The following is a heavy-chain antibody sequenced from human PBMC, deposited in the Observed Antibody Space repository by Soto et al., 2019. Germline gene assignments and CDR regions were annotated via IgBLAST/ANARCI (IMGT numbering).Heavy chain of an antibody. CDR1: GVSISDTSYY. V-gene: IGHV4-39*01. CDR3: ARQGAY. J-gene: IGHJ4*02. D-gene: IGHD3-16*01. Sequence: QLQLQESGPGLVKPSETLSLTCNVSGVSISDTSYYWGWIRQPPGKGLEWIGTIYFNGNTFYNPSLKSRLTISVDTSKNQISLRLTSVTAAETAVYYCARQGAYWGQGTLVAVPS. CDR2: IYFNGNT.